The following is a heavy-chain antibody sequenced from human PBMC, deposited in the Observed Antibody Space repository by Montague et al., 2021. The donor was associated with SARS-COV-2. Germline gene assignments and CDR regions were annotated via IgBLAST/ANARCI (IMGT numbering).Heavy chain of an antibody. Sequence: SETLSLTCTVSGDSISTSYWAWIRQPPGKGLEWIGYGYYSGRSSYNSSLKSRVTISVDTSKNQVSLNLRSVTAADTAVYYCARHYSATLPAVYWGQGTLVTVSS. CDR3: ARHYSATLPAVY. V-gene: IGHV4-59*08. J-gene: IGHJ4*02. D-gene: IGHD2-15*01. CDR1: GDSISTSY. CDR2: GYYSGRS.